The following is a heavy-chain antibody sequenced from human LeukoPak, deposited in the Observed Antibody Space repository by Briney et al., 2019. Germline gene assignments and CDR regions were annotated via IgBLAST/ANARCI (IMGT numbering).Heavy chain of an antibody. CDR2: ISSSSSYI. J-gene: IGHJ4*02. D-gene: IGHD6-13*01. V-gene: IGHV3-21*01. CDR1: GFTFSSYS. Sequence: PGGSLRLSCAASGFTFSSYSMNWVRQAPGKGLEWVSSISSSSSYIYYADSVQGRFTISRDNAKNSLYLQMNSLRAEDTAVYYCARDPRIAAPYYFDYWGQGTLVTVSS. CDR3: ARDPRIAAPYYFDY.